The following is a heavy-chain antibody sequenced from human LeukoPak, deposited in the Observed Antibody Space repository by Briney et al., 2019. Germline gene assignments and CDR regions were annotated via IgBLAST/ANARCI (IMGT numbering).Heavy chain of an antibody. V-gene: IGHV3-48*02. Sequence: GGSLRVSCAASGFTLSTFWMTWVRQAPGKGLEWVSYISSSSSTIYYADSVKGRFTVSRDNAKNSLYLQMHSLRDEDTAVYYCARDTKEDSSGYSLDYWGQGTLVTVSS. CDR2: ISSSSSTI. CDR3: ARDTKEDSSGYSLDY. CDR1: GFTLSTFW. J-gene: IGHJ4*02. D-gene: IGHD3-22*01.